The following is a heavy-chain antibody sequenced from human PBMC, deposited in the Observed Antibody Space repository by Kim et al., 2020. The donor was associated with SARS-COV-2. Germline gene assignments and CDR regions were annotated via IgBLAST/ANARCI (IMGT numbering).Heavy chain of an antibody. D-gene: IGHD2-2*02. Sequence: GGSLRLSCAASGFTFSTYWMSWVRQAPGKGLEWVANINQDGSEKYYVDSVKGRFTISRDNAKNALYLQMNSLRADDTAVYYCASRCSSISCYTGYYFEPCGQGTLVTVAS. CDR1: GFTFSTYW. CDR2: INQDGSEK. J-gene: IGHJ4*02. CDR3: ASRCSSISCYTGYYFEP. V-gene: IGHV3-7*01.